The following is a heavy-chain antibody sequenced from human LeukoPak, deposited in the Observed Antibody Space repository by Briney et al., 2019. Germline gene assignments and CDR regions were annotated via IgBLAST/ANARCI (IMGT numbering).Heavy chain of an antibody. CDR1: GGSISSSSYY. J-gene: IGHJ4*02. Sequence: SETLSLTCTVSGGSISSSSYYWGWLRQPPGTGREWIGSIYYSGSTYYNPSLKSRVTISVDTSKNQFSLKLSSVTAADTAVYYCARHSYSSGWTLIYYFDYWGQGTLVTVSS. D-gene: IGHD6-19*01. V-gene: IGHV4-39*01. CDR2: IYYSGST. CDR3: ARHSYSSGWTLIYYFDY.